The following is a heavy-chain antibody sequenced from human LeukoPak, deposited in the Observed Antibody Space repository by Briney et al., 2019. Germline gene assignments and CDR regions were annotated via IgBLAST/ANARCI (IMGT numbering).Heavy chain of an antibody. Sequence: GGSLRLSCAASGFTFSSSGMHWVRQAPGKGLEWMAFIRFDGSNEYYADSVKGRFSISRDNSKNTLFLQMNSLRAEDTALYYCATDRPSYTSSWTFDYWGQGTLVTVSS. D-gene: IGHD6-6*01. CDR3: ATDRPSYTSSWTFDY. J-gene: IGHJ4*02. CDR2: IRFDGSNE. V-gene: IGHV3-30*02. CDR1: GFTFSSSG.